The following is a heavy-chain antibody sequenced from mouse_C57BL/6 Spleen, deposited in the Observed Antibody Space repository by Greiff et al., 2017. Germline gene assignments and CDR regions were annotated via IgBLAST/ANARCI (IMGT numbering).Heavy chain of an antibody. D-gene: IGHD3-3*01. CDR1: GYTFTSYW. Sequence: VQLQQPGAELVKPGASVKLSCKASGYTFTSYWMPWVKQSPGQGLEWIGMIHPNSGSTNYNEKFKSKATLTVDKSSSTAYMQLSSLTSEDSAVYYCARSGLGAYWGQGTTLTVSS. V-gene: IGHV1-64*01. CDR3: ARSGLGAY. J-gene: IGHJ2*01. CDR2: IHPNSGST.